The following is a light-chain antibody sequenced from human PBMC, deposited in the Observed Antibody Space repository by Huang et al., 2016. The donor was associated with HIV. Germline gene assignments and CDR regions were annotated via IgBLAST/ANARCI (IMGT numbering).Light chain of an antibody. CDR2: GAS. J-gene: IGKJ1*01. V-gene: IGKV3-15*01. CDR1: QSIKSN. Sequence: IVMTQSPVTLSVSPGERAALACRAGQSIKSNLAWYQQKPGLAPRLLIYGASTRATGVPARFSGSGSGTEFTLTINNLQSDDFAVYYCQQYDYWPPVTFGQGTKV. CDR3: QQYDYWPPVT.